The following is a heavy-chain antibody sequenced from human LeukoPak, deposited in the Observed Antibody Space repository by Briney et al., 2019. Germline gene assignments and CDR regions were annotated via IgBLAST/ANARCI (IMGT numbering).Heavy chain of an antibody. V-gene: IGHV1-2*02. CDR1: GYTFTDYY. D-gene: IGHD4-17*01. Sequence: ASVKVSCKASGYTFTDYYIHWVRQAPGQGLEWMGCTNSNTGGTNYAQRFQGRVTMTRDTSISTAYMELSRLRFDDTAIYYCARPTATVTTSLKFWGQGNLVTVSS. J-gene: IGHJ4*02. CDR2: TNSNTGGT. CDR3: ARPTATVTTSLKF.